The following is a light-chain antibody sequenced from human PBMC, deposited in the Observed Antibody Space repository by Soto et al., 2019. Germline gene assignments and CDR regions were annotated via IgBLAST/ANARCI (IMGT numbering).Light chain of an antibody. V-gene: IGKV1-5*03. Sequence: IQMTQSPSTLSASVGDRVTITCQASQTISNWLAWYQQKPGKAPKLLIYKASTLESGVPSRFSGSGSGTEFTLTISSLQPEDFATYDCQQYNSYSQTFGQGTKVEIK. CDR2: KAS. J-gene: IGKJ1*01. CDR1: QTISNW. CDR3: QQYNSYSQT.